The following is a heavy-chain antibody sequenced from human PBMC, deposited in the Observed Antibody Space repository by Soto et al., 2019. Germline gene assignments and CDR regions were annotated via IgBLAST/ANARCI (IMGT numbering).Heavy chain of an antibody. CDR1: GGAISTYY. CDR3: TRGQRFSDWFDP. V-gene: IGHV4-4*07. J-gene: IGHJ5*02. D-gene: IGHD3-3*01. CDR2: IYSSGST. Sequence: PSETLSLTCTVSGGAISTYYWTWIRQPAGKGLEWIGRIYSSGSTKYNPSLQSRVTMSLDTSNNQFSLRLTSVTAADTAVYYCTRGQRFSDWFDPWGQET.